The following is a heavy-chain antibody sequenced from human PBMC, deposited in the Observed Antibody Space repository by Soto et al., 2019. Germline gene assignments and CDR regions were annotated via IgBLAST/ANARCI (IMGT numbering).Heavy chain of an antibody. J-gene: IGHJ4*02. CDR3: ARESEDLTSNFDY. CDR1: GFTFTRYS. CDR2: ISSTTNYI. V-gene: IGHV3-21*06. Sequence: KAGGSLRLSCADSGFTFTRYSMNWVRQAPGKGLEWVSSISSTTNYIYYGDSMKGRFTISRDNAKNSLYLEMNSLRAEDTAVYYCARESEDLTSNFDYWGQGTLVTVSS.